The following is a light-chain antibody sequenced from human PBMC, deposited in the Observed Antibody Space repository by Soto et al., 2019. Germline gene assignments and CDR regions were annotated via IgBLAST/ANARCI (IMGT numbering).Light chain of an antibody. J-gene: IGLJ2*01. V-gene: IGLV1-40*01. CDR3: QSYDTSLDVV. Sequence: QSVLTKPPSVSGAPGQRVTLSCTGSNSNIGAGYDVHWYQQSPGTAPKLLIYDSTYRPSGVPDRFSGSKSGTSASLAITGLQAEDESNYYCQSYDTSLDVVFGGGTKLTVL. CDR1: NSNIGAGYD. CDR2: DST.